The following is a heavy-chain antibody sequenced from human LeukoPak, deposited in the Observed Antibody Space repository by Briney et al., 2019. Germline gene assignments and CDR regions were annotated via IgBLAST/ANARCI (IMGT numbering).Heavy chain of an antibody. CDR2: IYYSGST. CDR3: GRDILTGPGLDY. V-gene: IGHV4-59*01. J-gene: IGHJ4*02. D-gene: IGHD3-9*01. CDR1: GGSISSYY. Sequence: SETLSLTCTVSGGSISSYYWSWIRQPPGKGLEWIGYIYYSGSTNYNPSLKSRVTISVDTSKNQFSLKLSSVTAADTAVYYCGRDILTGPGLDYWGQGTLVTVSS.